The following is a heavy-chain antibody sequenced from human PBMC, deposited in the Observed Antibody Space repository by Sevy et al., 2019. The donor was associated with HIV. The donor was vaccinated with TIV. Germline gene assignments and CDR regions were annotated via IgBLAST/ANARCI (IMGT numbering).Heavy chain of an antibody. CDR2: IIPIFGTA. Sequence: ASVKVSCKASGGTFSSYDISWVRQAPGQGLEWMGWIIPIFGTANYAQKFQGRVTITADESTSTAYMELSSLRSEDTAGYYCARAGDYYYDSSGYPYAFDVWGQGTMVTVSS. J-gene: IGHJ3*01. V-gene: IGHV1-69*13. CDR1: GGTFSSYD. D-gene: IGHD3-22*01. CDR3: ARAGDYYYDSSGYPYAFDV.